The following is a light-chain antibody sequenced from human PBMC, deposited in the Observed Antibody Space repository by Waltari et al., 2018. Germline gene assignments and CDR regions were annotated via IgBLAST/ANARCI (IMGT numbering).Light chain of an antibody. CDR2: RNN. CDR1: RSHSGNTY. J-gene: IGLJ3*02. CDR3: AVWDDSLSGRV. Sequence: QSILTQPPSASGTPGRRVTISCSGSRSHSGNTYVNWYQQLPGPAPKLLIYRNNQRPSGVPDRVSGSKSGTSASLAISGLRSEDEADYYCAVWDDSLSGRVFGGGTKVTVL. V-gene: IGLV1-47*01.